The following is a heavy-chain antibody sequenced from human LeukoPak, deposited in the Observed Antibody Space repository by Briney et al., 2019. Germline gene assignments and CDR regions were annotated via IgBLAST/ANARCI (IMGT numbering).Heavy chain of an antibody. CDR2: IYYSGST. V-gene: IGHV4-61*08. CDR1: GGSISSGDYY. D-gene: IGHD4-23*01. J-gene: IGHJ4*02. CDR3: ARRVASPWTSVYFFDY. Sequence: SETLSLTCTVSGGSISSGDYYWSWIRQPPGKGLGWIGYIYYSGSTNYNPSLKSRVTISVDTSKNQFSLKLSSVTAADTAVYYCARRVASPWTSVYFFDYWGQGTLVTVSS.